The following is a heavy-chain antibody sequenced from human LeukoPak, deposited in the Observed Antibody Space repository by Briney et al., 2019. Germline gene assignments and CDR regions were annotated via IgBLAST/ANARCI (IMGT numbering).Heavy chain of an antibody. Sequence: GGSLRLSCAASGFTFSTQGMHWVRQAPGKGLEWVAVISYDGSNKYYADSVKGRFTISRDNSKNTLYLQMNSLRAEDTAVYYCARGGALDYWGQGTLVTVSS. CDR2: ISYDGSNK. CDR1: GFTFSTQG. V-gene: IGHV3-30*19. CDR3: ARGGALDY. J-gene: IGHJ4*02.